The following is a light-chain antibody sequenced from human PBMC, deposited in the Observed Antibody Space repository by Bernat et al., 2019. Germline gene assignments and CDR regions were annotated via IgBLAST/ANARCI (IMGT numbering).Light chain of an antibody. CDR1: SSNIGAGYD. CDR2: GNN. J-gene: IGLJ2*01. Sequence: QFVLTQPPSVSGAPGQRVTISCSGTSSNIGAGYDVHWYQQPPGTAPRLLIYGNNNRPSGVPDRFSGSKSGTSASLAITGLQTEDEADYYCQSYDTSLRSSVFGGGTKLTVL. CDR3: QSYDTSLRSSV. V-gene: IGLV1-40*01.